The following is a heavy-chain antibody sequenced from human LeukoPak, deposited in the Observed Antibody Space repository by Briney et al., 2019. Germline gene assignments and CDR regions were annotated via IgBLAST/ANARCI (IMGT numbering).Heavy chain of an antibody. CDR3: ASSTYYGFWSGYSLGMDV. J-gene: IGHJ6*02. CDR1: GGSFSGYY. V-gene: IGHV4-34*01. Sequence: DPSETLSLTCAVYGGSFSGYYWSWIRQPPGKGLEWIGEINHSGSTNYNPSLKSRVTISVDTSKNQFSLKLSSVTAADTAVYYCASSTYYGFWSGYSLGMDVWGQGTTVTVSS. D-gene: IGHD3-3*01. CDR2: INHSGST.